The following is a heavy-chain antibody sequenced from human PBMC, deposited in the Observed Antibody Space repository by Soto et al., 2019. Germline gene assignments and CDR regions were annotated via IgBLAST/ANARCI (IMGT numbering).Heavy chain of an antibody. D-gene: IGHD5-18*01. Sequence: SETLSLTCTVSGGSISSYYWGWIRQPPGKGLEWIGSIYYSGSTYYNPSLKSRVTISVDTSKNQFSLKLSSVTAADTAVYYCARLEPDTAMTFDYWGQGTLVTV. CDR1: GGSISSYY. J-gene: IGHJ4*02. CDR2: IYYSGST. CDR3: ARLEPDTAMTFDY. V-gene: IGHV4-39*01.